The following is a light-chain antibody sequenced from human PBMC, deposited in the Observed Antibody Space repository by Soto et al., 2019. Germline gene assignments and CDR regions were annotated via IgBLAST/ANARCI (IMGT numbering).Light chain of an antibody. CDR2: KAS. Sequence: DIQMTQSPSTLSASVGDRVTITCRASQSISSWLAWYQQKPGKAPKLLIYKASSLESGVPSRFSGSGSGTGFTLTISSLQPDDFATYYCQQYNSPSTFGQGTKLEIK. CDR3: QQYNSPST. J-gene: IGKJ2*01. CDR1: QSISSW. V-gene: IGKV1-5*03.